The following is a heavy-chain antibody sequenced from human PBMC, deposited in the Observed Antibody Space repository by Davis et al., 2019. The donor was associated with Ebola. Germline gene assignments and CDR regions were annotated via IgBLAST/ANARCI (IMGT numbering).Heavy chain of an antibody. CDR1: GGPISSSY. D-gene: IGHD6-19*01. V-gene: IGHV4-59*01. CDR2: IYHSESS. Sequence: SETLSLTCTVSGGPISSSYWSWIRQPPGKGLEWIGYIYHSESSNYNPSLKSRVTISVDTSKNHFSLKLSSVTAADTAVYYCARDSRWLVPGTYYYYGMDVWGQGTTVTVSS. J-gene: IGHJ6*02. CDR3: ARDSRWLVPGTYYYYGMDV.